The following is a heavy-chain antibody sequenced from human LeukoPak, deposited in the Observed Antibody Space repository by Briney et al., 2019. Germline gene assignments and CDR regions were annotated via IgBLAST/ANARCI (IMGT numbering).Heavy chain of an antibody. CDR1: GFTVSSNY. V-gene: IGHV3-53*01. Sequence: GGSLRLSCAASGFTVSSNYMSWVRQAPRKGVEWVSVIYSGGSTYYADSVKGRFTISRDNSKNTLYLQMNSLRAEDTAVYYCARDRYCSGGSCYPDAFDIWGQGTMVTVSS. CDR3: ARDRYCSGGSCYPDAFDI. D-gene: IGHD2-15*01. J-gene: IGHJ3*02. CDR2: IYSGGST.